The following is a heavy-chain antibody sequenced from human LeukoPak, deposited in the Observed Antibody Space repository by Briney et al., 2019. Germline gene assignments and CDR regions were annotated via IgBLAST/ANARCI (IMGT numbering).Heavy chain of an antibody. Sequence: GGSLRLSCAASGFTFSNCVMHWVRQAPGKGLEWVSFIRYDGSNQYYADSVMGRFTVSRDNSKNTLYLQMNSLRVEDTAVYYCARYPSCRYCSGGICSYFGYWVQGTLVTVSS. CDR2: IRYDGSNQ. CDR3: ARYPSCRYCSGGICSYFGY. V-gene: IGHV3-30*02. D-gene: IGHD2-15*01. CDR1: GFTFSNCV. J-gene: IGHJ4*02.